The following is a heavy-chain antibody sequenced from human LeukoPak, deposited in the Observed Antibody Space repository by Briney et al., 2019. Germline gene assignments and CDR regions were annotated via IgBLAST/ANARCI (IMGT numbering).Heavy chain of an antibody. Sequence: ASVKVSCKASGYTFNSYDINWVRQATGQGLEWMGWMNPNSGNTGYGQKFQGRVTMTRNTSISTACMELSSLRSEDTAVYYCARGQGAAGTGRYYYYGLDVWGQGTTVTVSS. CDR1: GYTFNSYD. V-gene: IGHV1-8*01. CDR3: ARGQGAAGTGRYYYYGLDV. D-gene: IGHD6-13*01. CDR2: MNPNSGNT. J-gene: IGHJ6*02.